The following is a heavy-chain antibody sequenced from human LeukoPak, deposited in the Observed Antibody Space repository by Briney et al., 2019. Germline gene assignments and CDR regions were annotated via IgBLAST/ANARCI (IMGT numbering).Heavy chain of an antibody. V-gene: IGHV1-2*02. Sequence: ASVKVSCKASGYTFTGYYMHWVRQAPGQGLEWMGWINPNSGGTNYAQKFQGRVTMTRDTSISTAYMELSRLRSDDTAAYYCARASGRIAARPGDYWGQGTLVTVSS. J-gene: IGHJ4*02. D-gene: IGHD6-6*01. CDR1: GYTFTGYY. CDR3: ARASGRIAARPGDY. CDR2: INPNSGGT.